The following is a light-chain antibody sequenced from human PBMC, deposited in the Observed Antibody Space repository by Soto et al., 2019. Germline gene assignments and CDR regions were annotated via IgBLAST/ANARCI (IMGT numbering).Light chain of an antibody. CDR1: ESISSW. V-gene: IGKV1-5*01. Sequence: DIQMTQSPSTLSASVGDRVTITCRASESISSWLAWHQQKPGKAPKLLIYDASSLESGASSRFSGSGSGTEFTLTISSLQPDDFATYYCQQYSSYPYTFGQGTKLEI. CDR3: QQYSSYPYT. CDR2: DAS. J-gene: IGKJ2*01.